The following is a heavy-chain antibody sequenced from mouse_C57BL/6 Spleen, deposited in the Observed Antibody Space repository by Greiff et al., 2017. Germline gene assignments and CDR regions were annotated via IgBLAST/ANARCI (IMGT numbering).Heavy chain of an antibody. V-gene: IGHV1-69*01. D-gene: IGHD2-2*01. Sequence: QVQLKQPGAELVMPGASVKLSCKASGYTFTSYWMHWVKQRPGQGLEWIGEIDPSDSYTNYNQKFKGKSTLTVDKSSSTAYVQLSSLTSEDSAVYYCARRGGYQDYYAMDYWGQGTSVTVSS. CDR2: IDPSDSYT. J-gene: IGHJ4*01. CDR3: ARRGGYQDYYAMDY. CDR1: GYTFTSYW.